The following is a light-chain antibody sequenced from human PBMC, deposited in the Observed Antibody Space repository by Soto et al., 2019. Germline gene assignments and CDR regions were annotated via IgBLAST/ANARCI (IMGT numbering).Light chain of an antibody. CDR3: CSYAGSNNLGVL. CDR2: EVT. Sequence: QSALTQPPSASGSPGQSVTISCTGTSSDVGGYNYVSWYQQHPGKAPKLMIYEVTKRPSGVPDRFSGSKSGNTASLTVSGLQAEDDADYYCCSYAGSNNLGVLFGGGTKLTVL. V-gene: IGLV2-8*01. CDR1: SSDVGGYNY. J-gene: IGLJ2*01.